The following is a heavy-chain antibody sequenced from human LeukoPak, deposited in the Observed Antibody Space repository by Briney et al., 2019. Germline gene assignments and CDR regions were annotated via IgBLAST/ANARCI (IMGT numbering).Heavy chain of an antibody. J-gene: IGHJ3*02. CDR3: ARVGSSREAFDI. D-gene: IGHD1-26*01. CDR2: VYYSGST. Sequence: PSETLSLTCTVSGDSVSNIYYYWSWIRQHPGKGLEWIGYVYYSGSTYYNPSLKSRVTISVDTSKNQFSLKLSSVTAADTAVYYCARVGSSREAFDIWGQGTMVTVSS. V-gene: IGHV4-31*03. CDR1: GDSVSNIYYY.